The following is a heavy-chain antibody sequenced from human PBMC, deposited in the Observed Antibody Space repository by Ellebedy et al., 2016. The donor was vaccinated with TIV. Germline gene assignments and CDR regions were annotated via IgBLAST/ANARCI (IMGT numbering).Heavy chain of an antibody. D-gene: IGHD4-17*01. J-gene: IGHJ4*02. Sequence: GEPLKISCAASGFTFSSDAMHWVRQAPGKGLEWVAVISYDGSNKYYADSVKGRFTISRDNSKNTLYLQMNSLRVEDTAVYYCARWPSGDAPLDYWGQGTLVTVSS. CDR2: ISYDGSNK. CDR1: GFTFSSDA. V-gene: IGHV3-30-3*01. CDR3: ARWPSGDAPLDY.